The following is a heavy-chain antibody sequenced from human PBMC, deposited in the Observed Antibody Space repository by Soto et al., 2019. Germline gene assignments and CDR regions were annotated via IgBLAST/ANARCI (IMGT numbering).Heavy chain of an antibody. D-gene: IGHD3-10*01. CDR2: MNPNSGNT. J-gene: IGHJ6*02. CDR1: GYTFTSYD. Sequence: GASVKVSCKASGYTFTSYDINWVRQATGQGLEWMGWMNPNSGNTGYAQKFQGRVTTTRNTSISTAYMELSSLRSEDTAVYYCARKIEVRGVRQSGMDVWGQGTTVTVSS. V-gene: IGHV1-8*01. CDR3: ARKIEVRGVRQSGMDV.